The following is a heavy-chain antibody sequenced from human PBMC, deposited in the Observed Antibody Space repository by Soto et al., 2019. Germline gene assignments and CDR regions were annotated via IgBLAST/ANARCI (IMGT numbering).Heavy chain of an antibody. CDR1: GYTFTSYG. J-gene: IGHJ6*02. D-gene: IGHD3-10*01. V-gene: IGHV1-18*01. CDR2: ISAYNGNT. Sequence: QVQLVQSGAEVKKPGASVTVSCKASGYTFTSYGISWVRQAPGQGLEWMGWISAYNGNTNYAQKLQGRVTMTTDTSTSTAYMELRSLRSDDTAVYYCARDQGLYGSGSYYYYYGMDVWGQGTTVTVSS. CDR3: ARDQGLYGSGSYYYYYGMDV.